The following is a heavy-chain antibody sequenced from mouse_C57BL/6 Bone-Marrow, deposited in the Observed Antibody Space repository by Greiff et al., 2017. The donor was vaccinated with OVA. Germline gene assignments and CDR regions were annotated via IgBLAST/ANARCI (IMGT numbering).Heavy chain of an antibody. D-gene: IGHD4-1*01. CDR2: IDPSDSYT. CDR3: ASWDFDY. V-gene: IGHV1-50*01. J-gene: IGHJ2*01. CDR1: GYTFTSYW. Sequence: VKPGASVKLSCKASGYTFTSYWMQWVKQRPGQGLEWIGEIDPSDSYTNYNQKFKGKATLTVDTSSSTAYMQLSSLTSEDSAVYYCASWDFDYWGQGTTLTVSS.